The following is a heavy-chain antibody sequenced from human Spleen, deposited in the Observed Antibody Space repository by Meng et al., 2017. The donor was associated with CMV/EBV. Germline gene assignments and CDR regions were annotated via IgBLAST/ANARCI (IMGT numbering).Heavy chain of an antibody. V-gene: IGHV3-30*04. D-gene: IGHD4-11*01. CDR1: GFTFSSNN. Sequence: AAAGFTFSSNNRHWVRQTPGKGLEWVAVISYDGSKTDYGDSMKGRFTIARDNFKNTLYLQMNSLSADDTAVYYCARERPRTTVCFDYWGQGTLVTVSS. J-gene: IGHJ4*02. CDR2: ISYDGSKT. CDR3: ARERPRTTVCFDY.